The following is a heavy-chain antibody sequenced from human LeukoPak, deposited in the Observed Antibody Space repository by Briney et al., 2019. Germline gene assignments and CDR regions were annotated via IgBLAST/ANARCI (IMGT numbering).Heavy chain of an antibody. D-gene: IGHD6-13*01. V-gene: IGHV3-21*01. CDR3: ARDIWVPYPHPITAAGTGADY. CDR2: ISSSSCYI. CDR1: GFTFSSYS. J-gene: IGHJ4*02. Sequence: GGSLRLSCAASGFTFSSYSMNWVRQAPGKGLEGVSSISSSSCYIYYADSVKGRFTISRANAKNSLYLQMNSLRAEDTAVYYCARDIWVPYPHPITAAGTGADYWGQGTLVTVSS.